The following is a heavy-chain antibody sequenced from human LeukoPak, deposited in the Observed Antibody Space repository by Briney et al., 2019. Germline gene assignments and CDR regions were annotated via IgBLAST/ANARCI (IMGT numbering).Heavy chain of an antibody. J-gene: IGHJ5*02. CDR3: ARDSGITPTAYP. Sequence: PSETLSLTCTVSGYSISSGYYWGWIRQPPGEGLEWIGSIYHSGSTHYNPSLKSRVTISVDTPKNQFSLKLSSVTAADMAVYYCARDSGITPTAYPWGQGTLVIVSS. D-gene: IGHD6-13*01. V-gene: IGHV4-38-2*02. CDR1: GYSISSGYY. CDR2: IYHSGST.